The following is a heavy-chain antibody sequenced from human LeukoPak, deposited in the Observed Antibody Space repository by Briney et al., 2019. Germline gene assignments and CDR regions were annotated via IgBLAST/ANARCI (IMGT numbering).Heavy chain of an antibody. CDR3: ARSTGTYTYMDV. V-gene: IGHV4-38-2*01. CDR2: IYHSGST. D-gene: IGHD1/OR15-1a*01. J-gene: IGHJ6*03. CDR1: SYSISSGYY. Sequence: PSETLSLTCAVSSYSISSGYYWSWIRQPPGKGQEWIGSIYHSGSTYYNPSLKSRVTISVDTSNSQFSLKVKSVTAADTAVYYCARSTGTYTYMDVWGKGTTVTVSS.